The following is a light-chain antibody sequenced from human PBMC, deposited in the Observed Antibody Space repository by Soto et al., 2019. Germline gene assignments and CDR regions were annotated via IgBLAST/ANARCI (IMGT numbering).Light chain of an antibody. V-gene: IGKV3-20*01. J-gene: IGKJ2*03. CDR1: QSVSSNY. CDR3: QQYGNSPRYS. CDR2: ATS. Sequence: ESVLTQSPGTLSLSLGERATLSCRASQSVSSNYLAWYQQKPGQAPRLLLYATSSRATGIQDRFSGSGSGTDFTLTISRLEPEDFAVYYCQQYGNSPRYSFGQGTKLETK.